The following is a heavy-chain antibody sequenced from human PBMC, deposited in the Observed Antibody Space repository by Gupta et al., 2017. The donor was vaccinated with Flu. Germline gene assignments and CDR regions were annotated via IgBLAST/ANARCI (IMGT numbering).Heavy chain of an antibody. V-gene: IGHV3-23*01. J-gene: IGHJ2*01. CDR3: AKIVLMVYAKMNWYFDL. CDR2: ISGSGGST. Sequence: EVQLLESGGGLVQPGGSLRLSCAASGFTFSSYAMSWVRQAPGKGLEWVSAISGSGGSTYYADSVKGRFTISRDNSKNTLYLQMNSLRAEDTAXYXCAKIVLMVYAKMNWYFDLWGRGTLVTVSS. D-gene: IGHD2-8*01. CDR1: GFTFSSYA.